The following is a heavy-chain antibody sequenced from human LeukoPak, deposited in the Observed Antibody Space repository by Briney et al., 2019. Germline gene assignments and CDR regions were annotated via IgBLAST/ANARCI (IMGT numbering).Heavy chain of an antibody. CDR3: ARVFSFGDYIWGSYRYYFDY. V-gene: IGHV1-18*01. CDR2: ISTYNANT. CDR1: GYSFTSFG. J-gene: IGHJ4*02. Sequence: GASVKVSCKASGYSFTSFGISWVRQAPGQGLEWMGWISTYNANTNYAQKYQGRVTMTTDTSTSTAYMELRSLRSDDTALYFCARVFSFGDYIWGSYRYYFDYWGQGTLVTVSS. D-gene: IGHD3-16*02.